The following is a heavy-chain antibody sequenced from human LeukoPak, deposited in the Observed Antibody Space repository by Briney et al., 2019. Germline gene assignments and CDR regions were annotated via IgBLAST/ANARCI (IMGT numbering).Heavy chain of an antibody. D-gene: IGHD1-26*01. V-gene: IGHV1-8*01. Sequence: ASVKVSCKASGYTFTSYDINWVRQATGQGLEWMGWMNPNSGNTGYAQKFQGRVTMTRNTSISTAYKELSSLRSEDTAVYYCARVWWELLIRYYHYYMDVWGKGTTVTVSS. CDR2: MNPNSGNT. CDR1: GYTFTSYD. CDR3: ARVWWELLIRYYHYYMDV. J-gene: IGHJ6*03.